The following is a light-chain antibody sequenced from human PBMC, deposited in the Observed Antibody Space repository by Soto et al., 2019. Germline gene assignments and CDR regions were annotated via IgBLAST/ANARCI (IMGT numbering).Light chain of an antibody. Sequence: DIQMTQSPSSVSASLGDRVTITCRASQGIRSWLAWYQQKPGTAPKLLIYAASTLQSGVPSRFSGSGSGTDFSLTISSLEPDDFATYYCQQANRFPITFGQGTRLEIK. CDR1: QGIRSW. J-gene: IGKJ5*01. V-gene: IGKV1-12*01. CDR2: AAS. CDR3: QQANRFPIT.